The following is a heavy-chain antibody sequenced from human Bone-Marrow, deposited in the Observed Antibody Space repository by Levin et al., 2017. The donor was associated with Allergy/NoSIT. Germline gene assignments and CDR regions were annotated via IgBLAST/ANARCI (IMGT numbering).Heavy chain of an antibody. D-gene: IGHD2-21*01. CDR3: AHDLQRYASYDSYSYGMDV. CDR1: GFTFSTYG. CDR2: ISYDGTNK. Sequence: PGGSLRLSCAASGFTFSTYGMHWVRQAPGKGLEWVALISYDGTNKYYADSVKGRFTISRDNSKNTVYLQLTSLRAADTAVYFCAHDLQRYASYDSYSYGMDVWGQGTPVTVSS. V-gene: IGHV3-30*18. J-gene: IGHJ6*02.